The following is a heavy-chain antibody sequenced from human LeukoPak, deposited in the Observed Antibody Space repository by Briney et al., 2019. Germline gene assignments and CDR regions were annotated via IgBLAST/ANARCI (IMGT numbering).Heavy chain of an antibody. CDR3: ARLSGGWRGRNYDYMDV. Sequence: PGGSLRLSCAASGFTFDDYGMSWVRQAPGKGLEWVSGINWNGGSTGYADSVKGRFTISRDNAKNSLYLQMNSLRAEDTALYYCARLSGGWRGRNYDYMDVWGKGTTVTVSS. V-gene: IGHV3-20*04. D-gene: IGHD6-19*01. CDR1: GFTFDDYG. J-gene: IGHJ6*03. CDR2: INWNGGST.